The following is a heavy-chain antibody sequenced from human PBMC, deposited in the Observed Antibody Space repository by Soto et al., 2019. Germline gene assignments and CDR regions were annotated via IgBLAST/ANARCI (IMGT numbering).Heavy chain of an antibody. J-gene: IGHJ6*02. V-gene: IGHV3-30*18. CDR2: ISYDGSNK. D-gene: IGHD2-15*01. Sequence: TGGSLRLSCAASGFTFSSYGMHWVRQAPGKGLEWVAVISYDGSNKYYADSVKGRFTISRDNSKNTLYLQMNSLRAEDTAVYYCAKDGYCSGGSCYFVPYYYYGMDVWGQGTTVTVSS. CDR1: GFTFSSYG. CDR3: AKDGYCSGGSCYFVPYYYYGMDV.